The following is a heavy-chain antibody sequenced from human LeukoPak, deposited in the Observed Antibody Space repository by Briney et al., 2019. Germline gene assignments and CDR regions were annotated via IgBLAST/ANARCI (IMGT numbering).Heavy chain of an antibody. Sequence: SETLSLTCTVSGGSISSGSYYWSWIRQPAGKGLEWIGRIYTSGSTNYNPSLKSRVTISVDTSKNQFSLKLSSVTAADTAVYYCARDFVGQQLVVSAFDIWGQGTTVTVSS. CDR2: IYTSGST. V-gene: IGHV4-61*02. CDR1: GGSISSGSYY. D-gene: IGHD6-13*01. J-gene: IGHJ3*02. CDR3: ARDFVGQQLVVSAFDI.